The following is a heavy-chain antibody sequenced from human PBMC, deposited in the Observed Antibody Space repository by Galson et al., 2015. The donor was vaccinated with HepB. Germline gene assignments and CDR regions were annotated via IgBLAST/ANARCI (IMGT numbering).Heavy chain of an antibody. CDR3: AKDRRWPVENYFDY. J-gene: IGHJ4*02. D-gene: IGHD6-19*01. Sequence: SLRLSCAASGFTFDDYAMHWVRQAPGKGLEWVSGISWNSGSIGYADSVKGRFTISRDNAKNSLYLQMNSLRAEDTALYYCAKDRRWPVENYFDYWGQGTLVTVSS. CDR2: ISWNSGSI. V-gene: IGHV3-9*01. CDR1: GFTFDDYA.